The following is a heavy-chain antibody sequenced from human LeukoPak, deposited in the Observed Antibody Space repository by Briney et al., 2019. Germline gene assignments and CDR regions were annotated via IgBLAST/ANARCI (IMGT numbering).Heavy chain of an antibody. V-gene: IGHV3-9*03. D-gene: IGHD2-2*01. CDR2: ISWNSGSI. CDR1: GFTFDDYA. J-gene: IGHJ4*02. CDR3: ARAGVYCSSTSCYGGHFDY. Sequence: GGSLRLSCAASGFTFDDYAMHWLRQAPGKGLEWVSGISWNSGSIGYADSVKGRFTISRDNAKNSLYLQMNSLRAEDMALYYCARAGVYCSSTSCYGGHFDYWGQGTLVTVSS.